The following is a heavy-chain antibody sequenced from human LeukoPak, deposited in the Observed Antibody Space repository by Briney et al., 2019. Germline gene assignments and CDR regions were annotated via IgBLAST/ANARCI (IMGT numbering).Heavy chain of an antibody. CDR2: INPNSGGT. CDR3: AKTTMVRGVRSLYYYYMDV. D-gene: IGHD3-10*01. Sequence: ASVKVSCKASGYTFTGYYMHWVRQAPGQGLEWMGWINPNSGGTNYAQKFQGRVTMTRDTSISTAYMELSRLRSDDTAVYYCAKTTMVRGVRSLYYYYMDVWGKGTTVTISS. CDR1: GYTFTGYY. J-gene: IGHJ6*03. V-gene: IGHV1-2*02.